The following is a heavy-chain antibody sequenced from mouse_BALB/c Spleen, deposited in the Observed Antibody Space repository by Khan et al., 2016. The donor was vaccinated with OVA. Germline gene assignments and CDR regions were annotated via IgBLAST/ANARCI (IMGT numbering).Heavy chain of an antibody. Sequence: QVQLQQSGPGLVAPSQSLSITCTVYGNSLTRYGVHWVRPPPGKGLEWLGLIWAGGSTNYNWALMSRLSISIDNSKSLVFIIMNSLQTEDTDLYYCDRSKYLGRYWGQGTTLTVSS. CDR2: IWAGGST. J-gene: IGHJ2*01. CDR3: DRSKYLGRY. D-gene: IGHD3-1*01. V-gene: IGHV2-9*02. CDR1: GNSLTRYG.